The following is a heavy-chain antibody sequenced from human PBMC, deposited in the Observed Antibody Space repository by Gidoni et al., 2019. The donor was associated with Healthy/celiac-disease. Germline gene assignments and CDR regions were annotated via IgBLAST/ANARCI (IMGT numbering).Heavy chain of an antibody. J-gene: IGHJ3*02. CDR1: GGSISSGDYY. Sequence: QVQLQESGPGLVKPSQTLSLTCTVSGGSISSGDYYWRWIRQPPGKGLEWIGYIYYSGSTYYNPSLKSRVTISVDTSKNQFSLKLSSVTAADTAVYYCARDRPGYCSGGSCYPFNTEGAFDIWGQGTMVTVSS. CDR2: IYYSGST. CDR3: ARDRPGYCSGGSCYPFNTEGAFDI. D-gene: IGHD2-15*01. V-gene: IGHV4-30-4*01.